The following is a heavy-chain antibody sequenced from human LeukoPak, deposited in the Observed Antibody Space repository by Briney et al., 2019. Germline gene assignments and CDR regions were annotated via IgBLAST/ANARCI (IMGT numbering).Heavy chain of an antibody. J-gene: IGHJ6*02. CDR2: INPNSGGT. CDR1: GYTFTGYY. V-gene: IGHV1-2*04. Sequence: ASVKVSCKASGYTFTGYYMHWVRQAPGQGLEWMGWINPNSGGTNYAQKFQGWVTMTRDTSISTAYMELSRLRSDDTAVYYCARERVRITMVRGAPYGMDVWGQGITVTVSS. D-gene: IGHD3-10*01. CDR3: ARERVRITMVRGAPYGMDV.